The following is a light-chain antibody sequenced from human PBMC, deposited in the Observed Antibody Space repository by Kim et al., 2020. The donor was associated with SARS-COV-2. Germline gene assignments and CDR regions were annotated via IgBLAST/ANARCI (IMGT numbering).Light chain of an antibody. CDR2: KAS. J-gene: IGKJ2*01. Sequence: DIQMTQSPSTLSASVGDRVTITCRASQGIGSWLAWYHQKPGKAPNLLIHKASSLESGVPSRFSGSGSGTEFTLTISSLQPDDFATYYCQQYSSYSYTFGQGTKLEIK. V-gene: IGKV1-5*03. CDR1: QGIGSW. CDR3: QQYSSYSYT.